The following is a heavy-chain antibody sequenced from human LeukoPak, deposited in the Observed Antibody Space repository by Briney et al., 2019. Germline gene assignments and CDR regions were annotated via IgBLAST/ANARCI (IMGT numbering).Heavy chain of an antibody. D-gene: IGHD3-3*01. J-gene: IGHJ4*02. Sequence: GGSLRLSCAASGFTFSSYSMNWVRQAPGKGLEWVSYISSSSSTIYYADSVKGRFTISRDNAKNSLYLQMNSPRAEDTAVYYCARVVSDFWSGYFPDYWGQGTLVTVSS. V-gene: IGHV3-48*04. CDR2: ISSSSSTI. CDR3: ARVVSDFWSGYFPDY. CDR1: GFTFSSYS.